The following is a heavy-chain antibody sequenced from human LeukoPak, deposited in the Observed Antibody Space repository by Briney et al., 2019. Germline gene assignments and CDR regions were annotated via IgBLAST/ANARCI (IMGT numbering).Heavy chain of an antibody. CDR3: ARERVGATGFDY. CDR1: GYTFTNYY. V-gene: IGHV1-46*01. J-gene: IGHJ4*02. CDR2: INPSGGST. Sequence: ASVKVSCKASGYTFTNYYMHWVRQAPGQGLEWMGIINPSGGSTGYAQKFQGRVTMTRDTSTTTVCMELSSLRSEDTAVYYCARERVGATGFDYWGQGTLVTASS. D-gene: IGHD1-26*01.